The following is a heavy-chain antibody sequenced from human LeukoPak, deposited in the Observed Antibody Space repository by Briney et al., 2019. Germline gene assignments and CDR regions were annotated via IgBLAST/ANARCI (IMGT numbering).Heavy chain of an antibody. J-gene: IGHJ5*02. CDR2: MNPNNGNT. V-gene: IGHV1-8*01. CDR1: GYTFTNDN. CDR3: FTWIYSANWFDP. D-gene: IGHD5-12*01. Sequence: GASVKVSCKASGYTFTNDNINWVRQATGQGLEWMGWMNPNNGNTGYAQKFQGRVTMTRSTSISTAYMELSSLRSEDTAVYYCFTWIYSANWFDPWGQGTLVTVSS.